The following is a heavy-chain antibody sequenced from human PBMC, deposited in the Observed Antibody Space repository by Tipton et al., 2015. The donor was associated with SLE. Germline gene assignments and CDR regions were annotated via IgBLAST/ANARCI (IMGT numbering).Heavy chain of an antibody. J-gene: IGHJ5*02. CDR1: GGSFSGYY. V-gene: IGHV4-34*09. D-gene: IGHD4-17*01. Sequence: TLSLTCAVYGGSFSGYYWSWIRQPPGKGLEWVGSVFYSGITYYSASLKSRLSISIETSKNEFSLKLTSVTAADTAIYYCAREGSSTVLGVASNWFDPWGQGTLVTVSS. CDR3: AREGSSTVLGVASNWFDP. CDR2: VFYSGIT.